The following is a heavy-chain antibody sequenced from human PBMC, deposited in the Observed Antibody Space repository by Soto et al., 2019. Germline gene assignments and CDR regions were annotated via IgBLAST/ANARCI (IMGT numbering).Heavy chain of an antibody. CDR1: GGTFSSYA. D-gene: IGHD6-13*01. CDR3: AREIAAAGHYYYYGLDA. J-gene: IGHJ6*02. CDR2: IIPIFGTA. V-gene: IGHV1-69*13. Sequence: SVKVSCKASGGTFSSYAISWVRQAPGQGLEWMGGIIPIFGTANYAQKFQGRVTITADESTSTAYMELSSLRSEDTAVYYCAREIAAAGHYYYYGLDAWGQGTTVTVS.